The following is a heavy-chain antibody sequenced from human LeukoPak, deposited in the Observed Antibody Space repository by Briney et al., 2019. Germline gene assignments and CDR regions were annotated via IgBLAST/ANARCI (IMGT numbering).Heavy chain of an antibody. CDR1: GFTFSSYE. D-gene: IGHD3-10*01. CDR3: ARGFGGGGTYYYYMDV. Sequence: QPGGSLRLSCAASGFTFSSYEMNWVRQAPGKGLEWVSYISSSGSTIYYADSVKGRFTISRDNAKNSLYLQMNSLRAEDTAVYYCARGFGGGGTYYYYMDVWGKGTTVTVSS. J-gene: IGHJ6*03. CDR2: ISSSGSTI. V-gene: IGHV3-48*03.